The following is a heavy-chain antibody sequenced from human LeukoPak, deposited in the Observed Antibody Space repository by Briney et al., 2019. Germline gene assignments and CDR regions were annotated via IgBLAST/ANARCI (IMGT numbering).Heavy chain of an antibody. CDR1: GGSFSGYY. J-gene: IGHJ4*02. D-gene: IGHD3-22*01. CDR3: ARLGADTYYYDSSGYYLDY. V-gene: IGHV4-34*01. CDR2: IYYSGST. Sequence: PSETLSLTCAVYGGSFSGYYWSWIRQPPGKGLEWIGSIYYSGSTYYNPSLKSRVTISVDTSKNQFSLKLSSVTAADTAVYYCARLGADTYYYDSSGYYLDYWGQGTLVTVSS.